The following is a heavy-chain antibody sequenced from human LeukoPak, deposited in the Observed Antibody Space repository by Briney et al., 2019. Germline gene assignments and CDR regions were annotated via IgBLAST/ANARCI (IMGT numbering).Heavy chain of an antibody. CDR2: INRDGSST. J-gene: IGHJ6*04. CDR3: AELGITMNGGV. V-gene: IGHV3-74*01. D-gene: IGHD3-10*02. Sequence: PGGSLRLSCAASGFTFSSYWMHWVRQAPGKGLVWLSRINRDGSSTTYADSVKGRFTISRDNAKNTLYLQMYSLRTEDTAVYYCAELGITMNGGVWGKGTTVTISS. CDR1: GFTFSSYW.